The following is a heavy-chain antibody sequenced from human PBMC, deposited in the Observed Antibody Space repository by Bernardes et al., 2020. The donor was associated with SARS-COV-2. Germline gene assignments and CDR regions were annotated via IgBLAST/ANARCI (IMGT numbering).Heavy chain of an antibody. V-gene: IGHV4-31*03. Sequence: SETLSLTCTVSGGSISSGEYFWNWIRQHPGKGLEWIGYIHYSGSTYYNPSLKSRVTISVDTSKNQFSLKLSSVTAADTAVYYCARDTVIRGVLGSWGQGTLVTVSS. D-gene: IGHD4-17*01. CDR3: ARDTVIRGVLGS. CDR2: IHYSGST. CDR1: GGSISSGEYF. J-gene: IGHJ5*02.